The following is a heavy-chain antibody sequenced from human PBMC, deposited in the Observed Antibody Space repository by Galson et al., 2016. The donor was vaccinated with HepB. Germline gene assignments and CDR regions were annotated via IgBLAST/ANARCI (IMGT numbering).Heavy chain of an antibody. D-gene: IGHD2-8*01. CDR3: ARSWLMGGYFDY. V-gene: IGHV4-31*03. J-gene: IGHJ4*02. CDR1: GGSVTSGGYY. Sequence: TLSLTCTVSGGSVTSGGYYWSWIRQHPGKGLEWIGYISYSGRADYNPSLKSRITISVDTSKNPFSLKLSSVTAADTAVYYCARSWLMGGYFDYWGQGTLVTVSS. CDR2: ISYSGRA.